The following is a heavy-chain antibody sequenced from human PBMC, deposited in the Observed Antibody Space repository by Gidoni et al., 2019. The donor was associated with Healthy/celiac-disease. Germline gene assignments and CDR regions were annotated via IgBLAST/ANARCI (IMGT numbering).Heavy chain of an antibody. CDR3: ARVPAAMIYYFDY. V-gene: IGHV3-7*03. CDR2: IKQDGSEK. J-gene: IGHJ4*02. CDR1: GFTFSSYW. D-gene: IGHD2-2*01. Sequence: EVQLVESGGGLVQPGGSLRLSCAASGFTFSSYWMSWVRQAPGKGLEWVANIKQDGSEKYYVDSVKGRFTISRDNAKNSLYLQMNSLRAEDTAVYYCARVPAAMIYYFDYWGQGTLVTVSS.